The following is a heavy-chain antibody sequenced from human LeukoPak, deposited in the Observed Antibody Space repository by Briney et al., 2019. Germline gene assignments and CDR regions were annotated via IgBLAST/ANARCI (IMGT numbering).Heavy chain of an antibody. CDR1: GFTFSSYG. Sequence: GGSLRLSCAASGFTFSSYGMHWVRQAPGKGLEWVAVISYDGSNKYYADSVKGRFTISRDNSKNTLYLQMNSLRAEDTAVYYCAREGITGTTGFDYWGQGTLVTVSS. D-gene: IGHD1-14*01. J-gene: IGHJ4*02. V-gene: IGHV3-30*03. CDR3: AREGITGTTGFDY. CDR2: ISYDGSNK.